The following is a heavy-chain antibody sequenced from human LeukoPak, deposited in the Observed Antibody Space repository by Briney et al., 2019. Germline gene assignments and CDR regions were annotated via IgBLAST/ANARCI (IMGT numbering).Heavy chain of an antibody. V-gene: IGHV4-59*01. J-gene: IGHJ3*01. CDR3: ARSDYGGNSAAFGV. CDR1: GDSMSNYF. CDR2: IYSSGST. D-gene: IGHD4-23*01. Sequence: SETLSLTCTVSGDSMSNYFWNWVRRAPGKGLEWVGYIYSSGSTYYSPSLRSRLSISLDTSKIQLSLQLSSVTAADTAVYDCARSDYGGNSAAFGVWGQGTMVTVSS.